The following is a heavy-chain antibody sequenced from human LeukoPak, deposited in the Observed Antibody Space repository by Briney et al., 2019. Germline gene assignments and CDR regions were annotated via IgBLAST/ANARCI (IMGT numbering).Heavy chain of an antibody. J-gene: IGHJ5*02. Sequence: GGSLRLSCAASGFTFSSYAMSWVRQAPGKGLEWVSAISGSGGSTYYADSVKGRFTISRDNSKNALYLQMNSLRAEDTAVYYCAKGKKVTMVRGVTWFDPWGQGTLVTVSS. CDR1: GFTFSSYA. D-gene: IGHD3-10*01. V-gene: IGHV3-23*01. CDR3: AKGKKVTMVRGVTWFDP. CDR2: ISGSGGST.